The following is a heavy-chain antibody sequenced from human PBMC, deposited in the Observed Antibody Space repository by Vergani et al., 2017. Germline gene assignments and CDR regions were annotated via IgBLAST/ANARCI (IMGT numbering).Heavy chain of an antibody. CDR2: IYWTDDQ. Sequence: QITLKESGPTLVKPTQPLTLTCTFSGFSLNTRGVSVAWIRQPPGKALDLLSLIYWTDDQHYSPSLNNRVTITKDTSKNQVVLTMTNMDYVDTGTYYCVYRKTGCGTTGCFYPFYYYYYMDVWGKGTTVTVSS. CDR3: VYRKTGCGTTGCFYPFYYYYYMDV. D-gene: IGHD1-7*01. CDR1: GFSLNTRGVS. J-gene: IGHJ6*03. V-gene: IGHV2-5*04.